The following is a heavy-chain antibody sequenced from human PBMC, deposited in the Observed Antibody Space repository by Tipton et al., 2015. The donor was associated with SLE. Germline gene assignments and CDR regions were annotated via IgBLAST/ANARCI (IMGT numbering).Heavy chain of an antibody. D-gene: IGHD6-6*01. J-gene: IGHJ1*01. Sequence: GLVKPSETLSLTCAVYGGSFSGYYWSWIRQPPGKGLEWIGEINHSGSTNYNPSLKSRVTISVDTSKNQFSLKLSSVTAADTAVYYCARVGYCSSSSFQHWSQGTLVTVSS. CDR3: ARVGYCSSSSFQH. CDR2: INHSGST. CDR1: GGSFSGYY. V-gene: IGHV4-34*01.